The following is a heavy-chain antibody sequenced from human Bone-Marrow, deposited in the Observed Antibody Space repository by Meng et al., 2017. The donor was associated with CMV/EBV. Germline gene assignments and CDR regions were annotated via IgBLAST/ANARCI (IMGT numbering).Heavy chain of an antibody. CDR1: GFTVSSNE. Sequence: GESLKISCAASGFTVSSNEMSWVRQAPGKGLEWVSYISSSSSTIYYADSVKGRFTISRDNAKNSLYLQMNSLRAEDTAVYYCGYGMDVWGQGTTVTVSS. CDR2: ISSSSSTI. CDR3: GYGMDV. J-gene: IGHJ6*02. V-gene: IGHV3-48*04.